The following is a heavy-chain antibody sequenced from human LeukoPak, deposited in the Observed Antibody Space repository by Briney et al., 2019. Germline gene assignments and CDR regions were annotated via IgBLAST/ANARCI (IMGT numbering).Heavy chain of an antibody. J-gene: IGHJ6*03. Sequence: ASVKVSCKASGYTFTNYGISWVRQAPGQGLEWMGWISTYSGNTNYAQKLQGRVTMTTDTSTSTAYMELRSLRSDDTAVYYCAREDIVLMVYLHYYYMDVWGKGTTVTVSS. CDR3: AREDIVLMVYLHYYYMDV. CDR1: GYTFTNYG. CDR2: ISTYSGNT. V-gene: IGHV1-18*01. D-gene: IGHD2-8*01.